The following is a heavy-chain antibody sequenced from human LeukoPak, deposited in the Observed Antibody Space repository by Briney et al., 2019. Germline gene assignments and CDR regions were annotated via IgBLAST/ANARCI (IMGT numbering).Heavy chain of an antibody. J-gene: IGHJ4*02. V-gene: IGHV3-30-3*01. D-gene: IGHD5-12*01. Sequence: PGGSRRLSCAAPGFTSSNYAMHGSRQAPGKGREWVAVISYDGSNKYYADSVKGRFTISRDNSKNTLYLQMNSLRAEDTAVYYCARDRYPGYSGYHDYWGQGTLVTVSS. CDR1: GFTSSNYA. CDR3: ARDRYPGYSGYHDY. CDR2: ISYDGSNK.